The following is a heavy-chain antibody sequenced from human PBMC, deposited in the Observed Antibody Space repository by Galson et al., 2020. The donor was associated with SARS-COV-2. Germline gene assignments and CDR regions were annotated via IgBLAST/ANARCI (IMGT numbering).Heavy chain of an antibody. CDR2: VSTHGNNK. J-gene: IGHJ4*02. Sequence: GESLKISCAASGFTFRGNPLHWVRQAPGKGLEWVAVVSTHGNNKYYEDSVKGRFTISRDNSENTLDLQMNNLRAEDTAVYYCAREGGSSGRAGFCDHWGQGTLVTVSS. V-gene: IGHV3-30-3*01. CDR3: AREGGSSGRAGFCDH. CDR1: GFTFRGNP. D-gene: IGHD3-22*01.